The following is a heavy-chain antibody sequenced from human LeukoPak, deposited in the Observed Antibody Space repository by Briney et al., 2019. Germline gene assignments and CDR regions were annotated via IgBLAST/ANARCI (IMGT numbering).Heavy chain of an antibody. CDR1: GGSISSYY. Sequence: PSETLSLTCTVSGGSISSYYWSWIRQPPGKGLEWIGYIYTSGSTNYNPSLKSRVTISVDTSKNQFSLKLSSVTAADTAVYYCARHVERKGADAFDIWGQGTMVTVSS. D-gene: IGHD1-14*01. V-gene: IGHV4-4*09. CDR2: IYTSGST. CDR3: ARHVERKGADAFDI. J-gene: IGHJ3*02.